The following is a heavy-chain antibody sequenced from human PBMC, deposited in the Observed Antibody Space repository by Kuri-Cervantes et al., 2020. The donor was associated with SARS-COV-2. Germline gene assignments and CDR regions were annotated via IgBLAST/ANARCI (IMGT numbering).Heavy chain of an antibody. Sequence: GGSLRLSCAASGFTVSSNYMSWVRQAPGKGLEWVANIKQDGSEKYYVDSVKGRFTISRDNAKNSLYLQMNSLRAEDTAVYYYARGGVVVPAAIGYWGQGTLVTVSS. CDR3: ARGGVVVPAAIGY. D-gene: IGHD2-2*01. CDR1: GFTVSSNY. CDR2: IKQDGSEK. V-gene: IGHV3-7*01. J-gene: IGHJ4*02.